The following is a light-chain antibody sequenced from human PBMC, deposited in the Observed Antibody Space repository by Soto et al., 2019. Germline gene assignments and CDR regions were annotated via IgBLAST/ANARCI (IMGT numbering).Light chain of an antibody. J-gene: IGKJ2*01. V-gene: IGKV1-39*01. CDR3: QQSYSTPYT. CDR2: DAS. Sequence: DLQMTQSPSSLSASVGDRVIITCRASQSISSYVNWYQQKPGKAPKVLIYDASSLQSGVPSRFSGSGSGTDFSLTISTLQPEDSATYYCQQSYSTPYTFGQGTKVEIK. CDR1: QSISSY.